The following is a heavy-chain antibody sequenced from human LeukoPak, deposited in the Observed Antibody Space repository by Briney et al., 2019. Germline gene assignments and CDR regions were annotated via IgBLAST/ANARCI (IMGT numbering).Heavy chain of an antibody. J-gene: IGHJ4*02. Sequence: GGSLRLSCAASGFTFSNYGMTWVRQAPGKGLEWVSGISGSGGSTYYADSVKGRFTISRDNSKNTLYLRMNSLRVEDTAVYYCAKTRGYSYGPHFDYWGQGTLVTVSS. D-gene: IGHD5-18*01. CDR2: ISGSGGST. CDR3: AKTRGYSYGPHFDY. V-gene: IGHV3-23*01. CDR1: GFTFSNYG.